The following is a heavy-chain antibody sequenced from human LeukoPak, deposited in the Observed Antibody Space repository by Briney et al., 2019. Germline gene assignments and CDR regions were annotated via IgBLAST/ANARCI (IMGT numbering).Heavy chain of an antibody. CDR2: IGWSDSAI. CDR3: ARDHQWSFDS. J-gene: IGHJ4*02. Sequence: PGGSLRLSCAASGFTFSTYTMNWVRQAPGKGLEWISYIGWSDSAIFYADSVKGRFTISRDSAKSSLFLQMNSLSDEDTAVYYCARDHQWSFDSWGQGTLVTASS. CDR1: GFTFSTYT. V-gene: IGHV3-48*02. D-gene: IGHD2-15*01.